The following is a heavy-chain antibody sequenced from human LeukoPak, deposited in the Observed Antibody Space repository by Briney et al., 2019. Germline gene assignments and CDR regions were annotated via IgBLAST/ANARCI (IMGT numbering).Heavy chain of an antibody. Sequence: GGSLRLSCAASGFMFSSSGMHWVRQAPGKGLEWVAVIWYDGSNKYSADSVKGRFTISRDNSKNTLYLQMNSLRAEDTAVYYCARDDGTSHFDYWGQGTLVSVSS. CDR2: IWYDGSNK. V-gene: IGHV3-33*01. CDR1: GFMFSSSG. J-gene: IGHJ4*02. CDR3: ARDDGTSHFDY. D-gene: IGHD1-26*01.